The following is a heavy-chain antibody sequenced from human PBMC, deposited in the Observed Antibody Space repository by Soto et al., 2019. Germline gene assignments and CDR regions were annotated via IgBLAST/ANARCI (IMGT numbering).Heavy chain of an antibody. V-gene: IGHV4-4*02. CDR1: GGSISSSNW. J-gene: IGHJ4*02. CDR2: IYHSGST. CDR3: ASSGWYGGMDDY. D-gene: IGHD6-19*01. Sequence: QVQLQESGPGLVKPSGTLSLTCAVSGGSISSSNWWSWVRQPPGKGLEWIGEIYHSGSTNYNPSLKSRVHISGDQAQKPFSLRLTSVTGADTAMDFCASSGWYGGMDDYWGQGTLVTVSS.